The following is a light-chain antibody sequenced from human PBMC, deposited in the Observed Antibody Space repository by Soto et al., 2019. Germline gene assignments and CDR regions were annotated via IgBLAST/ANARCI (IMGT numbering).Light chain of an antibody. CDR3: QQYYSYPLT. J-gene: IGKJ1*01. CDR1: QTISSW. CDR2: AAS. Sequence: DIQMTQSPSTLPASVGDRVTITCRASQTISSWLAWYQQKPGKAPKLLIYAASTLQSGVPSRFSGSGSGTDFTLTISCLQSEDFATYYCQQYYSYPLTFGQGTKVDIK. V-gene: IGKV1-5*01.